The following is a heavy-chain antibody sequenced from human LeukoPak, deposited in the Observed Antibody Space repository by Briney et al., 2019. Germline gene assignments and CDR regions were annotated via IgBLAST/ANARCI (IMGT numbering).Heavy chain of an antibody. CDR1: GGPISSSNW. J-gene: IGHJ4*02. D-gene: IGHD6-13*01. CDR3: ARAPSSSWYVYFDY. CDR2: IYHSESP. V-gene: IGHV4-4*02. Sequence: SETLSLTCSVSGGPISSSNWWSWVRQPPGKGLEWIGEIYHSESPNYNPSLKSRVTISVDKSKSQFSLKLSSVTAADTAVYYCARAPSSSWYVYFDYWGQGTLVTVSS.